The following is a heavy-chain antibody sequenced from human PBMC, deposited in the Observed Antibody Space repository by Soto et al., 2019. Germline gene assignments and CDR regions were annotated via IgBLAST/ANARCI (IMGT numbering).Heavy chain of an antibody. CDR3: ARERYQVISDGMDV. V-gene: IGHV1-2*02. Sequence: ASVKVSCKASGYTFTGYYVHWVRGAPGQGLEWMGWINPETGATSYAQKFQGRVTLSRDTSISTAYLELSSLRFDDAAVYFCARERYQVISDGMDVWGHGTMVTVSS. CDR1: GYTFTGYY. CDR2: INPETGAT. D-gene: IGHD2-2*01. J-gene: IGHJ6*02.